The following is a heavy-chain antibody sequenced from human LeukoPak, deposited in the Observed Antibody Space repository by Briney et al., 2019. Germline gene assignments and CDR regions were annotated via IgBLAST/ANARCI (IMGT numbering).Heavy chain of an antibody. CDR1: GGSISSSNW. J-gene: IGHJ4*02. V-gene: IGHV4-4*02. D-gene: IGHD3-22*01. CDR2: IYHSGST. Sequence: SGTLSLTCAVSGGSISSSNWWSWVRQLPGKGLEWIGEIYHSGSTNYNPSLKSRVTISVDKSKNQFSLKLSSVTAADTAVYYCASWVDYYDSSGYYYWDQGTLVTVSS. CDR3: ASWVDYYDSSGYYY.